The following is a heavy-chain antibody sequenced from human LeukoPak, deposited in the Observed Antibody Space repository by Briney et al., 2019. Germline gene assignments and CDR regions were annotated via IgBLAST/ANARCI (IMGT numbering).Heavy chain of an antibody. J-gene: IGHJ3*02. V-gene: IGHV3-23*01. CDR2: ISGSGVST. Sequence: GGSLRLSCAASGFTFSSYAMTCVRQAPGKGLEWVSAISGSGVSTFYADSVKGRFTLSRDNSKNTLYLKMSSLRAEDTAVYYCAKDYRYCTSTSCYGDDAFDIWGQGTMVTVSS. CDR1: GFTFSSYA. D-gene: IGHD2-2*01. CDR3: AKDYRYCTSTSCYGDDAFDI.